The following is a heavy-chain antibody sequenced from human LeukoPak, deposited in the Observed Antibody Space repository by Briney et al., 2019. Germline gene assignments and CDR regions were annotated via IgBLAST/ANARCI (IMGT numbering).Heavy chain of an antibody. D-gene: IGHD3-9*01. CDR2: IYYSGST. J-gene: IGHJ6*03. V-gene: IGHV4-39*01. Sequence: WVRQAPGKGLEWIGSIYYSGSTYYNPSLKSRVTISVDTSKNQFSLKLSSVTAADTAVYYCARLVGHEVWLGNYYYYMDVWGKGTTVTISS. CDR3: ARLVGHEVWLGNYYYYMDV.